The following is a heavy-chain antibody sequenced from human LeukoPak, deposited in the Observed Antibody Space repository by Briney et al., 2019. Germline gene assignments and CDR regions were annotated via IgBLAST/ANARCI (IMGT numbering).Heavy chain of an antibody. V-gene: IGHV3-48*01. J-gene: IGHJ4*02. CDR2: ISSSSSTI. CDR1: GFTFSSYS. D-gene: IGHD3-3*01. Sequence: GGSLRLSCAASGFTFSSYSMNWVRQAPGKGLEWVSYISSSSSTIYYADSVKGRFTISRDNAKNSLYLQMNSLRAEDTAVYYCAKGNRNYDFWSGSDYWGQGTLVTVSS. CDR3: AKGNRNYDFWSGSDY.